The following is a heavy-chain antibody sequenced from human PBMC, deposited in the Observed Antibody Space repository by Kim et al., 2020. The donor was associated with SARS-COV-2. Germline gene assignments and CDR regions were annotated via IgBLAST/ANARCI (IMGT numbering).Heavy chain of an antibody. CDR3: AKIEWEPTRFDY. Sequence: YYAEPGKGRFTISRDNSKNTLYLKMNSLRAEDTAVYYCAKIEWEPTRFDYWGQGTLVTVSS. D-gene: IGHD1-26*01. J-gene: IGHJ4*02. V-gene: IGHV3-23*01.